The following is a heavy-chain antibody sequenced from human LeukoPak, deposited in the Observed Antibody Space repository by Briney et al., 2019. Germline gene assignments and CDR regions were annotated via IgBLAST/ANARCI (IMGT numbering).Heavy chain of an antibody. CDR2: IWYDGSNK. Sequence: GRSLRLSCAASGFTFSSYGMRWVRQAPGKGLEWVAVIWYDGSNKYYADSVKGLFTISRDDSKNTLYLQMNSLRAEDTALYYCARGPGLSWRFDPWGQGTLVTVSS. CDR1: GFTFSSYG. J-gene: IGHJ5*02. V-gene: IGHV3-33*08. D-gene: IGHD3-16*02. CDR3: ARGPGLSWRFDP.